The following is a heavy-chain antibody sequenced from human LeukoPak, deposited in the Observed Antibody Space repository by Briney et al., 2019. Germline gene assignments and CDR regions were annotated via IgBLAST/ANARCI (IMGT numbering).Heavy chain of an antibody. Sequence: QTGGSLRLSCAASGFTFSSYEMNWVRQAPGKGLDWVSYISTSGSTIYYADSVKGRFTISRDNAKNSLYLQMNSLRAEDTALYYCAKGGSYLPLDYWGQGTLVTVSS. CDR3: AKGGSYLPLDY. D-gene: IGHD1-26*01. J-gene: IGHJ4*02. V-gene: IGHV3-48*03. CDR2: ISTSGSTI. CDR1: GFTFSSYE.